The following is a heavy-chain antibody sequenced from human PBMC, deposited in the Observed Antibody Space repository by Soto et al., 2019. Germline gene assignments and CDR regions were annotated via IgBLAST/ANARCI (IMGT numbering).Heavy chain of an antibody. Sequence: QVQLVQSGTEVKKPGASVKVPCKASGYTFTNYHIHWVRQAPEDGLEWMGRINPSGGTPIYAQKFHGRVTMTRDTATSTVYMELSSLRSEDTAVYYCAREVLIDLNYFDYWGQGALVTVSS. CDR1: GYTFTNYH. CDR2: INPSGGTP. J-gene: IGHJ4*02. D-gene: IGHD2-21*01. CDR3: AREVLIDLNYFDY. V-gene: IGHV1-46*01.